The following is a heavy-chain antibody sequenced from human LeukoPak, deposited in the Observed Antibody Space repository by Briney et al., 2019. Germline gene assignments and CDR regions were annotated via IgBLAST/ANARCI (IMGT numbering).Heavy chain of an antibody. CDR1: GYSISSGYY. V-gene: IGHV4-38-2*02. CDR3: ARALHADY. Sequence: PSETLSLTCTVSGYSISSGYYWGWIRQPPGKGLEWIGSIYHSGSTYYNPSLKSRVTISVDTSKNQFSLKLSSATAADTAVYYCARALHADYWGQGTLVTVSS. J-gene: IGHJ4*02. CDR2: IYHSGST.